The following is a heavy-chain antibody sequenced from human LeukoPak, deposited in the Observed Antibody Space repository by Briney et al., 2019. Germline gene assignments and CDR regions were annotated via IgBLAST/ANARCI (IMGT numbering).Heavy chain of an antibody. Sequence: PGGSLRLSCAASGFTFSSYWMSWVRQAPGKGLEWAANIKQDGSEKYYVDSVKGRFTISRDNSKNTLYLQMNSLKTEDTAVYYCARDRVWTVLYWGQGTLVTVSS. V-gene: IGHV3-7*01. CDR1: GFTFSSYW. CDR2: IKQDGSEK. CDR3: ARDRVWTVLY. D-gene: IGHD6-13*01. J-gene: IGHJ4*02.